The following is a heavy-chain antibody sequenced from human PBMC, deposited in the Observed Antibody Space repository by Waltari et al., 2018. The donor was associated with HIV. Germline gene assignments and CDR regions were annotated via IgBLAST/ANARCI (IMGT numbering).Heavy chain of an antibody. V-gene: IGHV4-39*01. Sequence: QLQLQESGPGLVKPSETLSLTCTVSGGPISNSNYFLGWICQPPGKGLEWIGRIYYSGRSYYNPSLKSRVTISVDTSKNQFSLKLSSVTATDTAVYYCARHALRVGASYWYFDLWGRGTLVTVSS. J-gene: IGHJ2*01. D-gene: IGHD1-26*01. CDR2: IYYSGRS. CDR1: GGPISNSNYF. CDR3: ARHALRVGASYWYFDL.